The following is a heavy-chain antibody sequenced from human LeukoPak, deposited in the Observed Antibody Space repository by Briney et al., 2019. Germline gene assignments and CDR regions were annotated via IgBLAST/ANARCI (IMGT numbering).Heavy chain of an antibody. Sequence: GGSLRLSCAASGFTFSSFGMGWVRQAPGKSLEWVSTFGISGSTYFADSVKGRFTISRDTSKNTLYLQMDSLSAEDTAVYYCARSGPYYFDYWGQGTLVTVSS. CDR2: FGISGST. J-gene: IGHJ4*02. V-gene: IGHV3-23*01. CDR1: GFTFSSFG. D-gene: IGHD3-10*01. CDR3: ARSGPYYFDY.